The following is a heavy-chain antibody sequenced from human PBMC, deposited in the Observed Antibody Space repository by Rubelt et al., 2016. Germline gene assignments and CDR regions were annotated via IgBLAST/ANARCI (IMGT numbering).Heavy chain of an antibody. V-gene: IGHV4-38-2*02. CDR3: ARVEHIVVVTAFDDYYFDY. J-gene: IGHJ4*02. D-gene: IGHD2-21*02. Sequence: KGLEWIGSIHHSGSTYYSSSLKSRVTISVDTSKNQFSLRLTSVTAADTAVYYCARVEHIVVVTAFDDYYFDYWGQGTLVTVSS. CDR2: IHHSGST.